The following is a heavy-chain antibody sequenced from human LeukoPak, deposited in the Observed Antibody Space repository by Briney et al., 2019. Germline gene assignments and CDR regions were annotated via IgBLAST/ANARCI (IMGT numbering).Heavy chain of an antibody. J-gene: IGHJ6*03. CDR3: ARGDGVPLYYYMDV. CDR1: GYTFTSFD. D-gene: IGHD3-10*01. CDR2: MNPSSGDT. Sequence: ASVRVSCKASGYTFTSFDINWVRQATGQGPEWMGWMNPSSGDTGYAQKFQGRVTFTRDTSTNTAYMELSSLTSEDTAVYYCARGDGVPLYYYMDVWGKGTTVTVSS. V-gene: IGHV1-8*03.